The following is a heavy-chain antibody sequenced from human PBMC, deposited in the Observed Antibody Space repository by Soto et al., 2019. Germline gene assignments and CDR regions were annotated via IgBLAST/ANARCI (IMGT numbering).Heavy chain of an antibody. D-gene: IGHD2-2*01. Sequence: EVQLVESGGGLVQPGGSLRLSCAASGFTFSSYAMHWVRQAPGKGLEYVSAISSNGGSTYYANSVKGRFTISRDNSKNTLYLQMGSLRAEDMAVYYCARGERCTRCYDLAILIDYWGQGTLVTVSS. J-gene: IGHJ4*02. CDR3: ARGERCTRCYDLAILIDY. CDR2: ISSNGGST. V-gene: IGHV3-64*01. CDR1: GFTFSSYA.